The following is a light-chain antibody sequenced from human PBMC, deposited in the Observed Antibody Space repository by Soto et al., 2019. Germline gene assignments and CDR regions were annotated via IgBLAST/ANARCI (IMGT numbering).Light chain of an antibody. CDR3: QHYNSYSEA. J-gene: IGKJ1*01. Sequence: DIQRTQAPSTLSVSVGDRVTITCLASQTISRLLAWYEQKPGKAPKLLIYNASTLKSGFPSRFSGSGSGTEFTLTISRLQPDDFATYYCQHYNSYSEAFGQGTKVEL. V-gene: IGKV1-5*03. CDR1: QTISRL. CDR2: NAS.